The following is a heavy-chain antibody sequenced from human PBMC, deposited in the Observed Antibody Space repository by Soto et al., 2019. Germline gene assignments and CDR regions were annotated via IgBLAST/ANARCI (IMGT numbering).Heavy chain of an antibody. V-gene: IGHV3-15*01. CDR2: IKSKTDGGTT. CDR3: TASREGTMIVVDLDAFDI. D-gene: IGHD3-22*01. CDR1: GFTFSNAW. Sequence: GGSLRLSCAASGFTFSNAWMSWVRQAPGKGLEWVGRIKSKTDGGTTDYAAPVKGRFTISRDDSKNTLYLQMNSLKTEDTAVYYCTASREGTMIVVDLDAFDIWGQGTMVTVSS. J-gene: IGHJ3*02.